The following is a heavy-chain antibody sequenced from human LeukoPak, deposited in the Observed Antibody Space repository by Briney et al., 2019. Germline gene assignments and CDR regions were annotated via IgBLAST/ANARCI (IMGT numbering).Heavy chain of an antibody. CDR3: ARDPDVVVVAATDHFDY. V-gene: IGHV1-69*06. D-gene: IGHD2-15*01. CDR2: IIPIFGTA. J-gene: IGHJ4*02. CDR1: GGTFSSYA. Sequence: ASVKVSCKASGGTFSSYAISWVRQAPGQGLEWMGRIIPIFGTANYAQKFQGRVTITADKSTSTAYMELSRLRSEDTAVYYCARDPDVVVVAATDHFDYWGQGTLVTVSS.